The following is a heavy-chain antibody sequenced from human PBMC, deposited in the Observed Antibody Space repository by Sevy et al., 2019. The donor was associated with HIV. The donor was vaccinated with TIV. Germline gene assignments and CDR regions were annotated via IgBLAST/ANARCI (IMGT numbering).Heavy chain of an antibody. Sequence: GGSLRLSCAVSGLTFSSSWMAWARQAPGKRLEWVAEIQPAGSEKYYVDSVKGRLTISRDNAKKFLYLQVDSLRVEDTAVYYCVRDPEWGAIDYWGQGILVTVSS. CDR1: GLTFSSSW. CDR3: VRDPEWGAIDY. D-gene: IGHD3-16*01. V-gene: IGHV3-7*01. CDR2: IQPAGSEK. J-gene: IGHJ4*02.